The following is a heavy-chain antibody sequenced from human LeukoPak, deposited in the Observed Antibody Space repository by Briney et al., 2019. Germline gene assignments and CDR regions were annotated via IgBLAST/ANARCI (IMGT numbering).Heavy chain of an antibody. V-gene: IGHV1-69*05. CDR2: IIPIFGTA. Sequence: SVKVSCKASGGAFSSYAISWVRQAPGQGLEWMGGIIPIFGTANYAQKFQGRVTMTRDTSTSTVYMELSSLRSEDTAVYYCARDLGPLREMDYFDYWGQGTLVTVSS. D-gene: IGHD2-8*01. J-gene: IGHJ4*02. CDR3: ARDLGPLREMDYFDY. CDR1: GGAFSSYA.